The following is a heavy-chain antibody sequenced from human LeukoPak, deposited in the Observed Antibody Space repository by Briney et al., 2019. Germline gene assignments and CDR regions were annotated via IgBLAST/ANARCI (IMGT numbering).Heavy chain of an antibody. CDR1: GYTFTGYY. J-gene: IGHJ5*02. D-gene: IGHD6-13*01. V-gene: IGHV1-2*02. CDR2: INPNSGGT. Sequence: PGASVKVSCKASGYTFTGYYMHWVRQAPGQGLEWMGWINPNSGGTNYAQKFQGRVTMTRDTSISTAYMELSRLRSDDTAVYYCARGLIIAAAAGDYNRFDPWGQGTLVTVSS. CDR3: ARGLIIAAAAGDYNRFDP.